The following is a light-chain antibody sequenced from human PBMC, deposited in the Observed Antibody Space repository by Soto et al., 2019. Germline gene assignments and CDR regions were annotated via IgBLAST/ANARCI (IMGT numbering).Light chain of an antibody. J-gene: IGLJ1*01. CDR3: NSFTTTSTRLV. Sequence: QSVLTQPASVSGSPGQSITISYIGTSSDIGTYNFVSWYQQHPGKAPKLMIFEVSNRPSGVSNRFSGSKSGNTASLTISGLQADDEAEYYCNSFTTTSTRLVFGTGTKVTVL. CDR1: SSDIGTYNF. V-gene: IGLV2-14*01. CDR2: EVS.